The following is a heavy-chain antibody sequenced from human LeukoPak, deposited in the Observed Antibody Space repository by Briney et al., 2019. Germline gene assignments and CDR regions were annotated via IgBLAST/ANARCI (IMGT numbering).Heavy chain of an antibody. J-gene: IGHJ6*02. CDR2: IIPIFGTA. V-gene: IGHV1-69*01. CDR1: GGTFNSYT. D-gene: IGHD6-13*01. Sequence: ASVTVSCKASGGTFNSYTISWVRQAPGQGLEWMGGIIPIFGTASYAQKFQGRVTVTADESTSTAYMELSSLRSEDTAVYYCARARFSAALGYGMGVWGQGTTVTVSS. CDR3: ARARFSAALGYGMGV.